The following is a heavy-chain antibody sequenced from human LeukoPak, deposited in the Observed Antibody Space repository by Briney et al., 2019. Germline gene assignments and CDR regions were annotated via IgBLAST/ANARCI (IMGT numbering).Heavy chain of an antibody. CDR1: GGSISSYY. J-gene: IGHJ4*02. Sequence: PSETLSLTCTVSGGSISSYYWSWIRQPPGKGLEWIGYIYYSGSTNYNPSLKSRVTTSVDTSKNQFSLKLSSVTAADAAVYYCARGPGGIAAAGYYFDYWGQGTLVTVSS. CDR2: IYYSGST. D-gene: IGHD6-13*01. CDR3: ARGPGGIAAAGYYFDY. V-gene: IGHV4-59*01.